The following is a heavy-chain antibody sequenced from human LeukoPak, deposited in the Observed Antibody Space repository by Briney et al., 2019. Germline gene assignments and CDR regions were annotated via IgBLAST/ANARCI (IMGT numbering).Heavy chain of an antibody. CDR3: ARDLGHTGYDLYDY. D-gene: IGHD5-12*01. CDR2: MKQDGSEK. CDR1: GINFRGYW. J-gene: IGHJ4*02. V-gene: IGHV3-7*01. Sequence: GGSLRLSCAVSGINFRGYWMAWVRQAPGKGLEWVANMKQDGSEKYYVYSVKGRFTISRDNAKNSPYLEMNSLRVEDTAVYYCARDLGHTGYDLYDYWGQGTLVTVSS.